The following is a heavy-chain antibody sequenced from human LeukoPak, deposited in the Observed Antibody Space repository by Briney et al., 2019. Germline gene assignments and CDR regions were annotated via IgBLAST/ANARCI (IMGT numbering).Heavy chain of an antibody. J-gene: IGHJ4*02. CDR1: GDSISGNSYY. CDR2: IYYSGST. CDR3: ARKPYGGYVGY. D-gene: IGHD5-12*01. V-gene: IGHV4-39*07. Sequence: SETLSLTCTVSGDSISGNSYYWGWIRQPPGKGLEWIGSIYYSGSTYYNPSLKSRVTISVDTSKNQFSLKLSSVTAADTAVYYCARKPYGGYVGYWGQGTLVTVSS.